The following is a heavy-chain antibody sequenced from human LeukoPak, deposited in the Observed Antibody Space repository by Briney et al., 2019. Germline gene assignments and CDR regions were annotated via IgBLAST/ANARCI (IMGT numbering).Heavy chain of an antibody. D-gene: IGHD2-2*01. CDR1: GFTFSSYA. V-gene: IGHV3-23*01. J-gene: IGHJ1*01. CDR3: AKGELGYCSSTSCYLEYFQH. Sequence: GGSLRLSCAASGFTFSSYAMSWVRQAPGKGLEWVSAISGSGGSTYYADSVKGRFTISRDNSKNTLYLQMNSLRAEDTAVYYCAKGELGYCSSTSCYLEYFQHWGQGTLVTVSS. CDR2: ISGSGGST.